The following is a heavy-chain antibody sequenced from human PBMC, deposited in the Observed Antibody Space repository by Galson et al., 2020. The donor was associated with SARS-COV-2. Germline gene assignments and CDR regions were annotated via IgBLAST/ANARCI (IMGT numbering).Heavy chain of an antibody. D-gene: IGHD3-3*01. V-gene: IGHV3-9*01. J-gene: IGHJ4*02. CDR2: ISWNSGSI. CDR1: GFTFDDYA. Sequence: GGSLRLSCAASGFTFDDYAMHWVRQAPGKGLEWVSGISWNSGSIGYADSVKGRFTISRDNAKNSLYLQMNSLRAEDTALYYCAKDRGGDITIFGVVMRGHFDYWGQGTLVTVSS. CDR3: AKDRGGDITIFGVVMRGHFDY.